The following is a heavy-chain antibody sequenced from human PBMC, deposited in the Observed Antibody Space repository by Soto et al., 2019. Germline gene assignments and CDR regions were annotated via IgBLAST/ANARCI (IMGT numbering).Heavy chain of an antibody. Sequence: SETLSLTCTVSGGSISSYYWSWIRQPPGKGLEWIGYIYYSGSTNYNPSLKSRVTISVDTSKNQFSLKLSSVTAADTAVYYCARTGDYYDSSGYYWDYFDYWGQGTLVTVSS. V-gene: IGHV4-59*01. J-gene: IGHJ4*02. CDR1: GGSISSYY. CDR2: IYYSGST. D-gene: IGHD3-22*01. CDR3: ARTGDYYDSSGYYWDYFDY.